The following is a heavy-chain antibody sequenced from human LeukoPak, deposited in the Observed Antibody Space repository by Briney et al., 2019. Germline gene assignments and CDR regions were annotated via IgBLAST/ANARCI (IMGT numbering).Heavy chain of an antibody. CDR3: VSFYETY. CDR1: GFTFASYA. D-gene: IGHD2/OR15-2a*01. Sequence: GGSLRLSCAASGFTFASYAMSWVRQAPGKGLEWVSCITGTGGSTYYADSVKGRFTISRDKSKNTLYLEMNSLRAEDTAVYYCVSFYETYWGRGTLVTVSS. V-gene: IGHV3-23*01. CDR2: ITGTGGST. J-gene: IGHJ4*02.